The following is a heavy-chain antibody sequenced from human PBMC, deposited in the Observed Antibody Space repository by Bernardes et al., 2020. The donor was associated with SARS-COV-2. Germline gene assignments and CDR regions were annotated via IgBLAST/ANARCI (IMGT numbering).Heavy chain of an antibody. CDR1: GFTFSSYG. D-gene: IGHD2-2*01. Sequence: GSLRLSCAASGFTFSSYGMHWVRQAPGKGLEWVAVIWYDGSNKYYADSVKGRFTISRDNSKNTLYLQMNSLRAEDTAVYYCARDQLKGYGMDVWGQGTTVTVSS. CDR3: ARDQLKGYGMDV. CDR2: IWYDGSNK. J-gene: IGHJ6*02. V-gene: IGHV3-33*08.